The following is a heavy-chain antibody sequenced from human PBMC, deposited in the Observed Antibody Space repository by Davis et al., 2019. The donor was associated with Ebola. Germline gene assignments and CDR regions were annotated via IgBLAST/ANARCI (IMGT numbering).Heavy chain of an antibody. CDR3: AREGPGY. CDR2: INEGGYT. V-gene: IGHV4-34*01. J-gene: IGHJ4*02. CDR1: GGSISDYF. Sequence: MPSETLSLTCIVSGGSISDYFWTWIRQSPGKGLEWLGEINEGGYTNYNPSLKSRVTISIDTSKNQFSLKLTSVTAADTAVYYCAREGPGYWGQGTLVTVSS. D-gene: IGHD3-10*01.